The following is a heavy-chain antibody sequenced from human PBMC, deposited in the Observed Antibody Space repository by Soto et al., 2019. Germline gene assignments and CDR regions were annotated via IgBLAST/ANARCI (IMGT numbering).Heavy chain of an antibody. CDR2: VYYSGTT. D-gene: IGHD4-17*01. CDR3: ARTTAVPNSLRSRYFFDY. Sequence: SETLSLTCSVSGGSVSDKTYYWSWIRQPPGKRLEWIGDVYYSGTTNYNPSLKSRVTISVDLSKNQFSLRLSSVTTADTALYYCARTTAVPNSLRSRYFFDYWGQGTLVTVSS. J-gene: IGHJ4*02. CDR1: GGSVSDKTYY. V-gene: IGHV4-61*01.